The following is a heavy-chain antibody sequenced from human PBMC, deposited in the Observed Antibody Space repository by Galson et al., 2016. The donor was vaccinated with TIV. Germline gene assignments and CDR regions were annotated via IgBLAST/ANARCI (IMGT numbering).Heavy chain of an antibody. D-gene: IGHD1-26*01. Sequence: SLRLSCAASGFSFRNYAMSWVRLAPGKGLEWVSSLSLSGSHTYYAESVKGRFTISRDNSHYTLFLQLNSLRVGDTAIYYSAKVGKSGDYSWDAFDVWGQGTVVTVSS. J-gene: IGHJ3*01. V-gene: IGHV3-23*01. CDR1: GFSFRNYA. CDR3: AKVGKSGDYSWDAFDV. CDR2: LSLSGSHT.